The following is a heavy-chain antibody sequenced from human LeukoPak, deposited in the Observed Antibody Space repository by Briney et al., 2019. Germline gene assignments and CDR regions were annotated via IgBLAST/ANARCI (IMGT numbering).Heavy chain of an antibody. Sequence: SETLSLTCTVSGGSIRSYYWSWIRQPPGKGLEWIGYIYYSGSTNYNPSLKSRVTISVDTSKNQFSLKLSSVTAADTAVYYCARSLGYCSSTSCSILFDPWGQGTLVTVSS. CDR1: GGSIRSYY. CDR3: ARSLGYCSSTSCSILFDP. J-gene: IGHJ5*02. CDR2: IYYSGST. D-gene: IGHD2-2*01. V-gene: IGHV4-59*08.